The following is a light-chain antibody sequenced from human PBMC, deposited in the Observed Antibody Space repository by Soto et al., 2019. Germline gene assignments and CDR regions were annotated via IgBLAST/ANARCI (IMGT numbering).Light chain of an antibody. CDR3: QQYNNWPRT. CDR2: DAS. Sequence: EIVMTQSPATLSVSPGERATLSCRASQRVSSNLAWYQQKPGQAPRLLIYDASTRATGIPARFSGSGSGTEFTLTISSLQSEDFAIYYCQQYNNWPRTFGQGT. CDR1: QRVSSN. J-gene: IGKJ1*01. V-gene: IGKV3-15*01.